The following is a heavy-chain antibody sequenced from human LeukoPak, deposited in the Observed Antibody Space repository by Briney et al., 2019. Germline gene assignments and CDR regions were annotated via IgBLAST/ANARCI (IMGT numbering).Heavy chain of an antibody. CDR3: TTGVGQHPDY. D-gene: IGHD5-18*01. Sequence: GGSLRLSCAASGFTFSSYGMHWVRQAPGKGLEWVAVISYDGSNKYYADSVKGRFTISRDNSKNTLYLQMNSLKMEDTAVYYCTTGVGQHPDYWGQGTLVTVSS. V-gene: IGHV3-30*03. CDR2: ISYDGSNK. CDR1: GFTFSSYG. J-gene: IGHJ4*02.